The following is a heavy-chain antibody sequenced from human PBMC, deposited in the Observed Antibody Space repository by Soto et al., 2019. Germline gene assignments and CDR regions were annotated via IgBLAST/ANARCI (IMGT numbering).Heavy chain of an antibody. CDR3: ARVAPPHTAMEVGDLFDY. CDR1: GGTFSSYA. Sequence: QVQLVQSGAEVKKPGSSVKVSCKASGGTFSSYAISWVRQAPGQGLEWMGGIIPIFGTANYAQKFQGRVTITADESTSTAYMELSSLRSEDTAVYYCARVAPPHTAMEVGDLFDYWGQGTLVTVSS. CDR2: IIPIFGTA. D-gene: IGHD5-18*01. J-gene: IGHJ4*02. V-gene: IGHV1-69*01.